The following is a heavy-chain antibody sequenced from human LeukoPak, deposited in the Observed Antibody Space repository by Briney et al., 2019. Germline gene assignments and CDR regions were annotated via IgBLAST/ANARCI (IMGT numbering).Heavy chain of an antibody. J-gene: IGHJ4*02. Sequence: GGSLRLSCAASGFTFSDYYMSWIRQAPGKGLEWVSYISSSGSTIYYADSVKGRFTISRDNAKNSLYLQMNSLRAEDTAVYYCAKGQYCSSTSCYFLGFYWGQGTLVTVSS. CDR2: ISSSGSTI. CDR3: AKGQYCSSTSCYFLGFY. D-gene: IGHD2-2*01. V-gene: IGHV3-11*01. CDR1: GFTFSDYY.